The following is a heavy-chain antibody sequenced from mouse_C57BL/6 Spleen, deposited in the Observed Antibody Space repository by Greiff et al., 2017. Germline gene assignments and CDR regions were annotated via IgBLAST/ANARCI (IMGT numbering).Heavy chain of an antibody. V-gene: IGHV1-64*01. CDR3: ARDPNDYDDAMDY. CDR2: IHPNSGST. J-gene: IGHJ4*01. D-gene: IGHD2-4*01. Sequence: VKLQQPGAELVKPGASVKLSCKASGYTFTSYWMHWVKQRPGQGLEWIGMIHPNSGSTNYNEKFKSKATLTVDKSSSTAYMQLSSLTSEDSAVYYCARDPNDYDDAMDYWGQGTSVTVSS. CDR1: GYTFTSYW.